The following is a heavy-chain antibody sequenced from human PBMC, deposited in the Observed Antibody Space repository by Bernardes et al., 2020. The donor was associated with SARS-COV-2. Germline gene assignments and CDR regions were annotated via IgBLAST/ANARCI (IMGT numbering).Heavy chain of an antibody. Sequence: GGSLRLSCAASGFTFSSYSMNWVRQAPGKGLEWVSSISSSSSYIYYADSVKGRFTISRDNSKNTLFLQMSDLRAEDTAIYYCATAPHYYYGLDVWGQGTAVTVSS. CDR2: ISSSSSYI. J-gene: IGHJ6*02. CDR3: ATAPHYYYGLDV. CDR1: GFTFSSYS. V-gene: IGHV3-21*04.